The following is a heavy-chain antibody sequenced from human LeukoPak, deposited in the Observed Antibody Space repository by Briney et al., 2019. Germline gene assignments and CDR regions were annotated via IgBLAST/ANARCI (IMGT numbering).Heavy chain of an antibody. V-gene: IGHV3-23*01. CDR3: AKDLIEGHYYDSSGYYYS. CDR2: ISGSGGST. CDR1: GFTFSSYA. D-gene: IGHD3-22*01. Sequence: GGSLRLSCAASGFTFSSYAMSWVRQAPGKGLEWVSAISGSGGSTYYADSVKGRFTISRDNSKNTLYLQMNSLRAEDTAVYYCAKDLIEGHYYDSSGYYYSWGQGTLVTVSS. J-gene: IGHJ4*02.